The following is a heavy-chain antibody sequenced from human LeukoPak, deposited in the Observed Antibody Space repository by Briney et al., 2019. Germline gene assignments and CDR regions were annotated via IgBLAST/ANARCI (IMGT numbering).Heavy chain of an antibody. V-gene: IGHV4-38-2*01. CDR1: GYSISSGYY. D-gene: IGHD2-2*02. CDR3: ARLGYCSSTSCYKGGLNWFDP. Sequence: PSETLSLTCDVSGYSISSGYYWGWIRQPPGKGLEWIGSTYHSGSTYYNPSLKSRVTISVDTSKNQFSLKLSSVTAADTAVYYCARLGYCSSTSCYKGGLNWFDPWGQGTLVTVSS. J-gene: IGHJ5*02. CDR2: TYHSGST.